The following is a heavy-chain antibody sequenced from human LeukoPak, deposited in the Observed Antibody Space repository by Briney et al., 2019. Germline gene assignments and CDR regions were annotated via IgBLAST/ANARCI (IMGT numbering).Heavy chain of an antibody. D-gene: IGHD3-22*01. CDR3: EKDGLDGRGYYYFDY. V-gene: IGHV3-23*01. J-gene: IGHJ4*02. CDR2: ITSSGST. CDR1: GFTLSRYT. Sequence: GGSLRLSCAASGFTLSRYTMNWVRQAPGKGLEWVSVITSSGSTDYADSVKGRFTISRDNSKNTLYLQMSSLRAEDTAVYYCEKDGLDGRGYYYFDYWGQGTLVNVSS.